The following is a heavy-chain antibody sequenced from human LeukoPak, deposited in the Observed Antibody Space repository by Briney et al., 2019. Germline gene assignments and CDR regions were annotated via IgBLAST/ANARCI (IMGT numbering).Heavy chain of an antibody. CDR3: ARMGESCTTPTCYAPAEYFQH. J-gene: IGHJ1*01. V-gene: IGHV1-8*01. D-gene: IGHD2-2*01. Sequence: GASVKVSCQASGYSFTSYDINWVRQVAGQGLEWMGWMSPHSGDTGYAQKFQDRVSMTRNTSVNTAYMELSSLRSDDTAIYYCARMGESCTTPTCYAPAEYFQHWGQGALVTVSS. CDR1: GYSFTSYD. CDR2: MSPHSGDT.